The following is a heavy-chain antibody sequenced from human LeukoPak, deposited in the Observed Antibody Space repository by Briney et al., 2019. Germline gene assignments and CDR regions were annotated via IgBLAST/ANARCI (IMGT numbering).Heavy chain of an antibody. D-gene: IGHD3-9*01. Sequence: SETLSLTCTVSGGSISSYYWSWIRQPPGKGLEWIGYIYYSGSTNYNPSLKSRVTISVDTSKNQFSLKLSSVTAADTAVYYCAMEYYDILTGYHYFDYWGQGTLVTVSS. J-gene: IGHJ4*02. CDR2: IYYSGST. CDR1: GGSISSYY. V-gene: IGHV4-59*01. CDR3: AMEYYDILTGYHYFDY.